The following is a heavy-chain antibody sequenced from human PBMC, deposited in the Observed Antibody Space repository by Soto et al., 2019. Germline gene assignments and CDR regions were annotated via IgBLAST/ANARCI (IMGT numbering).Heavy chain of an antibody. CDR3: ARDIAWNVDY. CDR2: INVHDDHI. D-gene: IGHD1-1*01. V-gene: IGHV1-18*01. J-gene: IGHJ4*02. CDR1: GYTFNSFG. Sequence: QVQLVQSGAEVKKPGASVKVSCRTSGYTFNSFGITWVRQAPGQGLEWLAWINVHDDHINYAQNFQDRITLTTDTSTTTAFMELRSLRSDDTAVYYCARDIAWNVDYWGQGTLVTVSS.